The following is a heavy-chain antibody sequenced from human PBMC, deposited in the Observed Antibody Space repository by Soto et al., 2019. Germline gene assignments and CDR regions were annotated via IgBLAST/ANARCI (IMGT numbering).Heavy chain of an antibody. CDR3: AKEGGSGSYYPPFLD. Sequence: GGSLRLSCAASGFTFSSYAMSWVRQAPGKGLEWVSAVSGSGDSTNHADSVRGRFTISRDNSKNTMYLHMNSLRAEDTAVYYCAKEGGSGSYYPPFLDWGQGTLVTVSS. V-gene: IGHV3-23*01. J-gene: IGHJ4*02. D-gene: IGHD3-10*01. CDR2: VSGSGDST. CDR1: GFTFSSYA.